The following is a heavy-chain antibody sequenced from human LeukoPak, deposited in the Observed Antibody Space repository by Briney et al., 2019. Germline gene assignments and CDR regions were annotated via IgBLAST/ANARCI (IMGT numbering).Heavy chain of an antibody. J-gene: IGHJ4*02. Sequence: GGSLRLSCAASGFTFSSYAMHWVRQAPGKGLEWVAVISYDGSNKYYADSVKGRFTISRDNSKNTLYLQMNSLRAEDTAVYYCARDTAAAGMTPLEDWGQGTLVTVSS. CDR3: ARDTAAAGMTPLED. CDR2: ISYDGSNK. D-gene: IGHD6-13*01. V-gene: IGHV3-30-3*01. CDR1: GFTFSSYA.